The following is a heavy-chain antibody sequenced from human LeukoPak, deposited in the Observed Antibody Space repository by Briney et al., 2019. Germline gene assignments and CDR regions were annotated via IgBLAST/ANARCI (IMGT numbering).Heavy chain of an antibody. D-gene: IGHD6-25*01. CDR2: SFYSGNT. CDR3: ARRSSGGGLFDY. Sequence: PSETLSLTCTVSGGAISISSYDWGLIRHPPRKGLHWMASSFYSGNTYYSASRKSPVTISVGTSKNHYSLQLSSVTSADTAVYYCARRSSGGGLFDYWGQGTLVNVSS. J-gene: IGHJ4*02. V-gene: IGHV4-39*02. CDR1: GGAISISSYD.